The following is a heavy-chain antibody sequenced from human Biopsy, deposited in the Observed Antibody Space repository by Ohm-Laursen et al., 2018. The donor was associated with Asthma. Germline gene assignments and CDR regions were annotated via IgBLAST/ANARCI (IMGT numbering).Heavy chain of an antibody. J-gene: IGHJ4*02. D-gene: IGHD5-24*01. Sequence: GQTLSLTCAASGFTFRSYAMHWVRQAPGKGLEYVSAISSNGGSTYYADSVKGRFTISRDNSKNTLYLQMSSLRAEDTAVYYCVKLIGVSRDGYDTFDYWGQGTLVTVSS. CDR3: VKLIGVSRDGYDTFDY. CDR2: ISSNGGST. CDR1: GFTFRSYA. V-gene: IGHV3-64D*08.